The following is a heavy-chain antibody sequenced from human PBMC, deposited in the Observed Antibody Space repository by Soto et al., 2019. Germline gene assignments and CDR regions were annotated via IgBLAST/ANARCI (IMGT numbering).Heavy chain of an antibody. CDR2: ISGSGGST. J-gene: IGHJ5*02. V-gene: IGHV3-23*01. CDR1: GFTFSSYA. D-gene: IGHD2-15*01. Sequence: GGSLRQSSAAPGFTFSSYAMSWVRQAPGKGLEWVKAISGSGGSTYYADSVKGRFTISRDNSKNTLYLQMNSLRAEDTAVYYCAKGSRYCSGGSCPMHIDPWGQGTLVTVSS. CDR3: AKGSRYCSGGSCPMHIDP.